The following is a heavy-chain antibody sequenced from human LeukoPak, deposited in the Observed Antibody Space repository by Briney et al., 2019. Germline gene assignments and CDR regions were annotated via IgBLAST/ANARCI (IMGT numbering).Heavy chain of an antibody. CDR3: ARSYSSSWYVDYSNFPKDY. CDR2: INPNSGGT. J-gene: IGHJ4*02. V-gene: IGHV1-2*06. D-gene: IGHD6-13*01. Sequence: ASVKVSCKASGYTFTGYYMHWVRQAPGQGLEWMGRINPNSGGTNYVQKFQGRVTMTRDTSISTAYMELSRLRSDDTAVYYCARSYSSSWYVDYSNFPKDYWGQGTLVTVSS. CDR1: GYTFTGYY.